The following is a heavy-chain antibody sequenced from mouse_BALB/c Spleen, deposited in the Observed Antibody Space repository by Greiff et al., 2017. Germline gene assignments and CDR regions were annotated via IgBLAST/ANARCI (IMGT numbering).Heavy chain of an antibody. CDR2: ISSGSSTI. J-gene: IGHJ1*01. Sequence: EVQVVESGGGLVQPGGSRKLSCAASGFTFSSFGMHWVRQAPEKGLEWVAYISSGSSTIYYADTVKGRFTISRDNPKNTLFLQMTSLRSEDTAMYYCARTHYYGSSGWYFDVWGAGTTVTVSS. CDR3: ARTHYYGSSGWYFDV. CDR1: GFTFSSFG. V-gene: IGHV5-17*02. D-gene: IGHD1-1*01.